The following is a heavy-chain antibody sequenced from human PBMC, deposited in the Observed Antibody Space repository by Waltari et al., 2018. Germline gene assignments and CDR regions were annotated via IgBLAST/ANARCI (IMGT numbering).Heavy chain of an antibody. CDR3: ARVEYSSSSGDY. CDR1: GGSISSGSYY. J-gene: IGHJ4*02. CDR2: IYTSGST. Sequence: QVQLQESGPGLVKPSQTLSLTCTVSGGSISSGSYYWSWLRQPAGKGLEWIGRIYTSGSTNYNPSLKSRVTISVDTSKNQFSLKLSSVTAADTAVYYCARVEYSSSSGDYWGQGTLVTVSS. D-gene: IGHD6-6*01. V-gene: IGHV4-61*02.